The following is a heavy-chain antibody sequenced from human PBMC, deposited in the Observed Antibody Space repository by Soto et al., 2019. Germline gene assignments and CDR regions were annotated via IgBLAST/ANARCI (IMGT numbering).Heavy chain of an antibody. CDR3: ARYGTRGDW. D-gene: IGHD3-10*01. Sequence: GGSLRLSCQASGFNFRLYEMHWVRKAPGKGLEWVSYISSSGLATYYADFAEGRFTISRDNAKDSLYLHLNSLRVGDTAVYYCARYGTRGDWWGLGTQVTVSS. CDR1: GFNFRLYE. J-gene: IGHJ5*01. CDR2: ISSSGLAT. V-gene: IGHV3-48*03.